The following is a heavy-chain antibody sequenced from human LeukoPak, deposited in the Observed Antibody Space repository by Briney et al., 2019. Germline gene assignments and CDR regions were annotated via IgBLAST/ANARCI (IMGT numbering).Heavy chain of an antibody. CDR2: INHSGST. J-gene: IGHJ4*02. CDR1: GGSFSGYY. CDR3: ARNGGDYYDSSGYYFVFDY. D-gene: IGHD3-22*01. Sequence: PSETLSPTCAVYGGSFSGYYWSWIRQPPGKGLEWIGEINHSGSTNYNPSLKSRVTISVDTSKNQFSLKLSSVTAADTAVYYCARNGGDYYDSSGYYFVFDYWGQGTLVTVSS. V-gene: IGHV4-34*01.